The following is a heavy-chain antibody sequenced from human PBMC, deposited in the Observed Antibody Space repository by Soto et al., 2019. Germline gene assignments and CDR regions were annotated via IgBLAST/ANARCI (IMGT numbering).Heavy chain of an antibody. CDR3: ARHDQYYYDSSGYYLPNYFDY. Sequence: SETLSLTCTVSGGSISSSSYYWGWIRQPPGKGLEWIGSIYYSGSTYYNPSLKSRVTISADTSKNQFPLKLGSVTAADTAVYYCARHDQYYYDSSGYYLPNYFDYWGQGTLVTVSS. D-gene: IGHD3-22*01. CDR1: GGSISSSSYY. V-gene: IGHV4-39*01. CDR2: IYYSGST. J-gene: IGHJ4*02.